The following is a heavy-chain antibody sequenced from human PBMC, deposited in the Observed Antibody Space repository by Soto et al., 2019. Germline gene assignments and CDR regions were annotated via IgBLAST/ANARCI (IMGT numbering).Heavy chain of an antibody. CDR2: ISAYNGNT. D-gene: IGHD3-10*02. CDR3: ARGPLNVGFYYFDY. V-gene: IGHV1-18*01. CDR1: GYTFTSYG. Sequence: GASVKVSCKASGYTFTSYGISWVRQAPGQGLEWMGWISAYNGNTNYAQKLQGRVTMTTDTSTSTAYMELSSLRSDDTTVYYCARGPLNVGFYYFDYWGQGTQVTVSS. J-gene: IGHJ4*02.